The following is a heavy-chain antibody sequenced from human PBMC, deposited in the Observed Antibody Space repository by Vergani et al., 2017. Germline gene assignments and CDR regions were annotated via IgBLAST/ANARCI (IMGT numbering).Heavy chain of an antibody. CDR2: IYYSGNT. D-gene: IGHD5-12*01. J-gene: IGHJ4*02. V-gene: IGHV4-39*01. CDR1: NDSVSNTFYY. Sequence: QVQLQESGPGLVKPSETLSLTCTVSNDSVSNTFYYWGWLRQTTGKGLEWIGSIYYSGNTYYNPSLESRVTMSVDTSKNQFSLKLRSVTAADTAVYYCAKGSRGYTGYFFDYWGQGALATVSS. CDR3: AKGSRGYTGYFFDY.